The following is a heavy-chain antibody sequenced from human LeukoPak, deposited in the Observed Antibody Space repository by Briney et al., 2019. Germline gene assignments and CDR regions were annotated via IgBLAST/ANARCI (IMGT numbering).Heavy chain of an antibody. CDR2: IYYSGST. CDR3: ARSGRGSSPILCVFDI. Sequence: KASETLSLTCSVSGVSISSSSYYWRWIRQPPGKGLEWIGSIYYSGSTYYHPSLKSRVTISVDTSKNQFSLKLSSVTAADTAVYYCARSGRGSSPILCVFDIWGQGTMVTVSS. CDR1: GVSISSSSYY. V-gene: IGHV4-39*01. J-gene: IGHJ3*02. D-gene: IGHD6-13*01.